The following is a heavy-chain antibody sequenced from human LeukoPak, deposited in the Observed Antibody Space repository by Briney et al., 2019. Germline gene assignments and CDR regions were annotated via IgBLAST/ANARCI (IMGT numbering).Heavy chain of an antibody. J-gene: IGHJ4*02. CDR2: INHSGST. V-gene: IGHV4-34*01. Sequence: PGGSLRLSCVASGITFSTYAMSWVRQPPGKGLEWIGEINHSGSTNYNPSLKSRVTISVDTSTNQFSLKLSSVTAADTAVYYCARTRSGWRYYFDYWGQGTLVTVSS. CDR1: GITFSTYA. CDR3: ARTRSGWRYYFDY. D-gene: IGHD6-19*01.